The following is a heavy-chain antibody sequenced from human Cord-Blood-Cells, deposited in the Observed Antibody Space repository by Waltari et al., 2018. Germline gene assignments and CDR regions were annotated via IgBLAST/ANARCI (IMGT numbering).Heavy chain of an antibody. V-gene: IGHV3-73*02. J-gene: IGHJ4*02. CDR1: GFTFSGSA. CDR2: IRSKANSYAT. Sequence: EVQLVESGGGLVQPGGSLKLSCAASGFTFSGSAMHWFRQASGKGLEWVGRIRSKANSYATAYAASVKGRFTISRDDSKNTAYLQMNSLKTEDTAVYYCTRRGGSYLDYWGQGTLVTVSS. CDR3: TRRGGSYLDY. D-gene: IGHD1-26*01.